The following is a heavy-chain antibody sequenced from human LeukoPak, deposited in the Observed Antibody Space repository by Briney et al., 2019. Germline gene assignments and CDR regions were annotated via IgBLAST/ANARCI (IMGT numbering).Heavy chain of an antibody. CDR1: GFAFSTYG. J-gene: IGHJ4*02. V-gene: IGHV3-30*02. D-gene: IGHD2-2*01. CDR3: AKRGGHCSSTSCSHFDY. Sequence: PGGSLRLSCAASGFAFSTYGMHWVRQAPDKGLEWVAFIRYDASNTYYADSVEGRFTISRDNSKNTLYLQMNSLRAEDTAVYYCAKRGGHCSSTSCSHFDYWGQGTLVTVSS. CDR2: IRYDASNT.